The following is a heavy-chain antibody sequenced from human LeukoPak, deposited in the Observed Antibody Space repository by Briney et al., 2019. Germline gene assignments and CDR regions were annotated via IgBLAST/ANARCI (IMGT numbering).Heavy chain of an antibody. CDR1: GFTFSSYG. CDR2: ISYDGSNK. V-gene: IGHV3-30*18. CDR3: ANSIAAAGF. Sequence: GGSLRLSCAASGFTFSSYGMHWVRHAPGKGLEWVAVISYDGSNKYYADSVKGRFTISRDNSKDTLYLQMNSLRAEDTAVYYCANSIAAAGFWGQGTLVTVSS. J-gene: IGHJ4*02. D-gene: IGHD6-13*01.